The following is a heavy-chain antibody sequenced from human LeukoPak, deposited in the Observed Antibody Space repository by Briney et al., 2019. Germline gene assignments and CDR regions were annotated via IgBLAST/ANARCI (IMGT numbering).Heavy chain of an antibody. CDR3: AKSGVRGVIIGPCFDY. D-gene: IGHD3-10*01. V-gene: IGHV3-23*01. Sequence: GGSLRLSCAVSGLTFNNYAMSWVRQAPGKGLEWVSGISGRGASKYYADSVKGRFTISRDNSKNTLYLQMNSLRAEDTAVYYCAKSGVRGVIIGPCFDYWGQGTLVTVSS. CDR1: GLTFNNYA. J-gene: IGHJ4*02. CDR2: ISGRGASK.